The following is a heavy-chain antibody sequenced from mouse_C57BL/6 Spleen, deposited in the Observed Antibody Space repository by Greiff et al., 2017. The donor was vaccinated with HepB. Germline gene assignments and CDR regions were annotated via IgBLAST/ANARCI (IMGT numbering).Heavy chain of an antibody. CDR2: INYDGSST. J-gene: IGHJ4*01. CDR3: ARVVFYAMDY. Sequence: EVKLVESEGGLVQPGRSMKLSCTASGFTFSDYYMAWVRQVPEKGLEWVANINYDGSSTYYLDSLKSRFIISRDNAKNILYLQMSSLKSEDTATYYCARVVFYAMDYWGQGTSVTVSS. V-gene: IGHV5-16*01. CDR1: GFTFSDYY.